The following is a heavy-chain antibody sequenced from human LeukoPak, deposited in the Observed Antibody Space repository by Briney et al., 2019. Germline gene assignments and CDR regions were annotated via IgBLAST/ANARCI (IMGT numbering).Heavy chain of an antibody. CDR3: ARHDLPGNSPFDY. J-gene: IGHJ4*02. V-gene: IGHV1-46*01. D-gene: IGHD4-23*01. CDR1: GYTFTNNY. Sequence: ASVKVFCNTAGYTFTNNYMHWGRQAPGQGLEWMGIINLGDGTTSYAQKFQGRVTMTRDTSTSTVYMELSSLRSDYTDTAVYYCARHDLPGNSPFDYWGQGTLVTVSS. CDR2: INLGDGTT.